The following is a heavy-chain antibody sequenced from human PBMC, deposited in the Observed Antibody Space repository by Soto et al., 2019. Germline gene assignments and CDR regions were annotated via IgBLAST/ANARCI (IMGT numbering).Heavy chain of an antibody. CDR3: AKENNYYDSSGYAHHWYFDL. V-gene: IGHV3-30*18. Sequence: QVQLVESGGGVVQPGRSLRLSCAASGFTFSSYGMHWVRQAPGKGLEWVAVISYDGSNKYYADSVKGRFTISRDNSKNTLYLQMNSLRAEDTAVYYCAKENNYYDSSGYAHHWYFDLWGRGTLVTVSS. J-gene: IGHJ2*01. CDR1: GFTFSSYG. CDR2: ISYDGSNK. D-gene: IGHD3-22*01.